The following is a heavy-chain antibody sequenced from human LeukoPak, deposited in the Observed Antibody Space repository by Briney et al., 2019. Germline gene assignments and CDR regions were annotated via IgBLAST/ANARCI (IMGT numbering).Heavy chain of an antibody. D-gene: IGHD4-17*01. Sequence: PGGSLRLSCVASGFTFSSNGMHWVRQAPGKGLEWVTFIQYDGSKKYYADSVKGRFTISRDNSKNTLYLEMNSLRAEDTAVYYCARGVGIQDYGDYGAWFDPWGQGTLVTVPS. CDR1: GFTFSSNG. J-gene: IGHJ5*02. CDR3: ARGVGIQDYGDYGAWFDP. CDR2: IQYDGSKK. V-gene: IGHV3-30*02.